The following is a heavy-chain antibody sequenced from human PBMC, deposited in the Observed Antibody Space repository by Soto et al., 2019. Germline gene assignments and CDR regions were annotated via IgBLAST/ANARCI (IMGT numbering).Heavy chain of an antibody. V-gene: IGHV3-23*01. CDR2: ISGSGGST. CDR3: ATISKDGMDV. D-gene: IGHD4-4*01. J-gene: IGHJ6*02. CDR1: GFTFSSYA. Sequence: PGGSLRLSCAASGFTFSSYAMSWVRQAPGKGLEWVSAISGSGGSTYYADSVKGRFTISRDNSKNMLYLQMNSMRAEDTAVYYCATISKDGMDVWGQGTTVTVSS.